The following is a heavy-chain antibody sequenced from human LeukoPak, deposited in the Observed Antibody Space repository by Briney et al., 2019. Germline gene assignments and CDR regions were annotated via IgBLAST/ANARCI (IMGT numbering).Heavy chain of an antibody. Sequence: SVKVSCKASGGTFSNDAISWVRQAPGQGLEWMGRVIPTLGIALYAQRFKGRVTITADKSTSTAYMELSSLTFEDTAVYFCARALVCTVNCKDSWGQGTLVTVSS. CDR3: ARALVCTVNCKDS. V-gene: IGHV1-69*04. D-gene: IGHD3/OR15-3a*01. CDR1: GGTFSNDA. J-gene: IGHJ5*01. CDR2: VIPTLGIA.